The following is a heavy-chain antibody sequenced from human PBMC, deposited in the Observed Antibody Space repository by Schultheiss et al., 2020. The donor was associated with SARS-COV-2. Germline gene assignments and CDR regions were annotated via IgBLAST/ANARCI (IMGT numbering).Heavy chain of an antibody. J-gene: IGHJ4*02. CDR2: MWFAGSNE. Sequence: GGSLRLSCAASGFTFSSYGMHWVRQSPGKGLEWVAVMWFAGSNEYYADSVKGRFTISRDNSKNTVYLQMNSLRAEDTAVYYCARLIAAAGFDYWGQGTLVTVSS. CDR1: GFTFSSYG. V-gene: IGHV3-33*01. D-gene: IGHD6-13*01. CDR3: ARLIAAAGFDY.